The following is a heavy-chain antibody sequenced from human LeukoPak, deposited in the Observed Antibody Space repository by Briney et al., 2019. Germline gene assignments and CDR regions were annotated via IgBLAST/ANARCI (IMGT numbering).Heavy chain of an antibody. D-gene: IGHD3-10*01. CDR1: GGSISSYY. Sequence: SETLSLTCTVSGGSISSYYWSWIRQPPGKGLEWIGYTYYSGSTNYNPSLKSLVTISVDTSKNQFSLRLSSVTAADTAVYYCARVGDTMVRGVISWFDYWGQGTLVTVSS. V-gene: IGHV4-59*01. CDR3: ARVGDTMVRGVISWFDY. CDR2: TYYSGST. J-gene: IGHJ4*02.